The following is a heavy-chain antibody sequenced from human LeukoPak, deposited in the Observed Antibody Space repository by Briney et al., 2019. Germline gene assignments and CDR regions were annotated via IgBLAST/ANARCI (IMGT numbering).Heavy chain of an antibody. Sequence: SVKVSCKASGGTFSSYAISWVRQAPGQGLEWMGRIIPIFGTANYAQKFQGRVTITTDESTSTAYMELSSLRSEDTAVYYCARDEAATGAFDIWGQGTMVTASS. D-gene: IGHD6-25*01. CDR2: IIPIFGTA. CDR1: GGTFSSYA. CDR3: ARDEAATGAFDI. V-gene: IGHV1-69*05. J-gene: IGHJ3*02.